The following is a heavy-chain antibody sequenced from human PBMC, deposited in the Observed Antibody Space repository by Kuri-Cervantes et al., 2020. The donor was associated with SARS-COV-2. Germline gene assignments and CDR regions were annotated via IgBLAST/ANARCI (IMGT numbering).Heavy chain of an antibody. CDR1: GDSVSSNSAA. CDR3: AREAYSIAVAGFGPDYYYGMDV. CDR2: TYYRSKWYN. J-gene: IGHJ6*02. Sequence: SETLSLTCAISGDSVSSNSAAWNWIRQSPSRGLEWLGRTYYRSKWYNDYAVSVKSRITINPDTSKNQFSLQLNSVTPEDTAVYYCAREAYSIAVAGFGPDYYYGMDVWGQGTTVTVSS. D-gene: IGHD6-19*01. V-gene: IGHV6-1*01.